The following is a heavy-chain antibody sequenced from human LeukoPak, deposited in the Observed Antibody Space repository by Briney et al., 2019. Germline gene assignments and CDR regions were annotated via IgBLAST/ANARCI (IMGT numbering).Heavy chain of an antibody. Sequence: GGSLRLSCAASGFTFSSYAMHWVRQAPGKGLEWVAVISYDGSNKYYADSVKGRFTISRDNSKNALYLQMNSLRAEDTAVYYCALVKEPAALYAFDIWGQGTMVTVSS. V-gene: IGHV3-30*04. CDR3: ALVKEPAALYAFDI. D-gene: IGHD2-2*01. CDR1: GFTFSSYA. CDR2: ISYDGSNK. J-gene: IGHJ3*02.